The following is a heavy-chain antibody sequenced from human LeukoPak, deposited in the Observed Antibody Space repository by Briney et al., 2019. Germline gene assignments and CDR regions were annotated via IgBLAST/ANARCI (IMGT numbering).Heavy chain of an antibody. V-gene: IGHV3-30*18. Sequence: GGSLRLSCAASGFTFSSYGMHWVRQAPGKGLEWVAVISYDGSNKYYADSVKGRFTISRDNSKNTLYLQMNSLRAEDTAVYYCAKDYNSGYDLWGMTDYWGQGTLVTVSS. CDR3: AKDYNSGYDLWGMTDY. CDR2: ISYDGSNK. D-gene: IGHD5-12*01. CDR1: GFTFSSYG. J-gene: IGHJ4*02.